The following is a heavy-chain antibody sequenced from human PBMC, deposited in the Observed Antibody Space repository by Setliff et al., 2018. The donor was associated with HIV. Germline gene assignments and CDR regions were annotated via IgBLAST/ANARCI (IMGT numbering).Heavy chain of an antibody. CDR3: ARDLRWYDSSGSHDAFDI. Sequence: GGSLRLSCEASGFAFSSNAMSWVRQSPGKGLEWVSSLSDSGGTTFYVDSVKGRFTISRDNSKNSLYLQMNSLRAEDTAVYYCARDLRWYDSSGSHDAFDIWGQGTMVTVSS. V-gene: IGHV3-23*01. CDR1: GFAFSSNA. D-gene: IGHD3-22*01. CDR2: LSDSGGTT. J-gene: IGHJ3*02.